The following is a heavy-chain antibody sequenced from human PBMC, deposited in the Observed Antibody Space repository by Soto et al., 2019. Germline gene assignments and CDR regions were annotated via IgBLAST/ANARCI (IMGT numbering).Heavy chain of an antibody. CDR2: ISGSSYST. V-gene: IGHV3-23*01. CDR1: GFTFSSYA. CDR3: AKKGVPPGETHAFDM. Sequence: GGSLRLSCAASGFTFSSYAMSWVRQAPGKGLEWVSAISGSSYSTYYADSVKGRLTISRDNSKNTLYLQMNSLRAEDTAIYYCAKKGVPPGETHAFDMWGQGTMVTVSS. D-gene: IGHD4-17*01. J-gene: IGHJ3*02.